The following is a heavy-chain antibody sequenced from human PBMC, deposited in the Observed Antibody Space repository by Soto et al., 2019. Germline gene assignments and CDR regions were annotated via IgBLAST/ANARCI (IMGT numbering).Heavy chain of an antibody. Sequence: EVQLVESGGGLVQPGRSLRLSCAASGFTFDDYAMHWVRQAPGKGLEWVSGISWNSGSIGYADSVKGRFTISRDNXKXXLCLQMNSLRAEDTALYYCAKAQSSSWPLAYYFDYWGQGTLVTVSS. J-gene: IGHJ4*02. V-gene: IGHV3-9*01. CDR2: ISWNSGSI. CDR1: GFTFDDYA. CDR3: AKAQSSSWPLAYYFDY. D-gene: IGHD6-13*01.